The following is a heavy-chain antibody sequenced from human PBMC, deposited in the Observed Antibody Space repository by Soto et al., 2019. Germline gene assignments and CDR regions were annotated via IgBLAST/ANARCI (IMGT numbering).Heavy chain of an antibody. CDR2: IHHSGST. V-gene: IGHV4-34*01. CDR3: ATIVVVASTMRDDAFDI. Sequence: QVQLQQWGTGQLKSSETLSLTCAVNGGSFSGYYWSWIRQPPGKGLEWIGEIHHSGSTNYNPSLKGRVTISVDTSKNQFSLKLNSVTAADTAVYYCATIVVVASTMRDDAFDIWGQGTMVTGSS. J-gene: IGHJ3*02. CDR1: GGSFSGYY. D-gene: IGHD2-2*01.